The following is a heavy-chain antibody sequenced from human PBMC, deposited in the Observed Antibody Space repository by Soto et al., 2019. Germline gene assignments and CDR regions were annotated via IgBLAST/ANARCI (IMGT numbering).Heavy chain of an antibody. V-gene: IGHV4-61*01. CDR2: IYYTGSS. CDR3: ARSGSYVRDAFDI. Sequence: SETLSLTCTVSGGSVSNGSYYWSWIRQPPGKGLEWIGNIYYTGSSKYNPALKSRVTISVDTSKNQISLRLNSVTAADTAVYYCARSGSYVRDAFDIWGQGTMVTVS. CDR1: GGSVSNGSYY. D-gene: IGHD1-26*01. J-gene: IGHJ3*02.